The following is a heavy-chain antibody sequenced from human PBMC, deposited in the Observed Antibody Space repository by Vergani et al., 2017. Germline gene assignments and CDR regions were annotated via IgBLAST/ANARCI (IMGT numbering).Heavy chain of an antibody. Sequence: EVQLLESGGGLVQPGGSLRLSCAASGFTFSSYAMSWVRQAPGKGLEWVSAIRGSGGSTYYADSVKGRFTISRDNSKNTLYLQMNSLRAEDTAVYYCARMNYDFWSGYLQPPTYWGQGTLVTVSS. D-gene: IGHD3-3*01. CDR2: IRGSGGST. CDR1: GFTFSSYA. CDR3: ARMNYDFWSGYLQPPTY. J-gene: IGHJ4*02. V-gene: IGHV3-23*01.